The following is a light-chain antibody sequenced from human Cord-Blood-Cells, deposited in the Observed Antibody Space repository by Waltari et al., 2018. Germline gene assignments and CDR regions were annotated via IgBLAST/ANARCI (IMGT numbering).Light chain of an antibody. J-gene: IGLJ3*02. V-gene: IGLV2-14*01. Sequence: QSALTQPASVSGSPGQSITISCTGTSSDVGGYNYVSWYQQHPGKAPKLMIYDVSKRPSGVSNRFSGSKSGNTASLTISGLQAEDEADYYCSSYTSSSTWVFGGGTKLTVV. CDR2: DVS. CDR1: SSDVGGYNY. CDR3: SSYTSSSTWV.